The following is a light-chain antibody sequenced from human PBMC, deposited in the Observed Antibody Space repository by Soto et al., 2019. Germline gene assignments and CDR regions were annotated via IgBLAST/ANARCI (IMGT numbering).Light chain of an antibody. V-gene: IGKV3-20*01. Sequence: EIVLTQSPGTLSLSPGERATLSCRVSQSVTSNYIAWCQQKPGQAPRLLIYGASSRATGIPDRFSGSGCGTDFTLTISRLEPADFAVYCCQRYGRPRPWTFGQGTKVGIK. J-gene: IGKJ1*01. CDR1: QSVTSNY. CDR2: GAS. CDR3: QRYGRPRPWT.